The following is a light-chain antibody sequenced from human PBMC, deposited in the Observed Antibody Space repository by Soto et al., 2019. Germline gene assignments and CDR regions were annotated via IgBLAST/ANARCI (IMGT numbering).Light chain of an antibody. V-gene: IGKV1-5*03. CDR1: QSISSW. Sequence: DIQMTQSPSTLSASVGDRVTITCRASQSISSWLAWYQQKPGKAPKLLIYKASSLESGVPSRFSGSGSGTEFTLTISSLQPDDFATYYCQQYHSYPCTFGQGTKVEIK. CDR3: QQYHSYPCT. J-gene: IGKJ1*01. CDR2: KAS.